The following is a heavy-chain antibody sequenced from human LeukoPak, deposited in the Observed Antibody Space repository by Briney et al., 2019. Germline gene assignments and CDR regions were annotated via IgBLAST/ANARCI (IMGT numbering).Heavy chain of an antibody. V-gene: IGHV3-21*01. CDR1: GFTLSSYS. J-gene: IGHJ4*02. D-gene: IGHD6-13*01. CDR3: ARAGSGYTSPSDY. Sequence: NPGGSLGLSCAVSGFTLSSYSMKWVRQAPGKGLEWVSSISSSSLYIYYGDSVKGRFTISRDNAKHSVYLQMNRLRAEDTAVHYCARAGSGYTSPSDYWGQGTLVTVSS. CDR2: ISSSSLYI.